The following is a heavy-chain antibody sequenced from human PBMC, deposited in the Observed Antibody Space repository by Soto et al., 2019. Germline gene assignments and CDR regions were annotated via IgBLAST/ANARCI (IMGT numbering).Heavy chain of an antibody. J-gene: IGHJ5*02. V-gene: IGHV1-3*01. CDR2: TNAGNGNT. CDR1: GYTFTSYA. CDR3: ARDASPISVYCSSTSCGNWFYP. Sequence: GASVKVSCKASGYTFTSYAMHWVRQAPGQRLEWMGWTNAGNGNTKYSQKFQGRVTITRDTSASTAYMELSSLRSEDTAVYYCARDASPISVYCSSTSCGNWFYPWGQGTLVPVSS. D-gene: IGHD2-2*01.